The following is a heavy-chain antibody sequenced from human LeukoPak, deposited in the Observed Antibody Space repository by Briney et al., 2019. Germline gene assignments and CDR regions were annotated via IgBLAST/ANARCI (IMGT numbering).Heavy chain of an antibody. Sequence: GASVKVSCKASGYTFTSYDINWVRQATGQGLEWMGWMNPNSGNTGYAQKFQGRVTMTRNTSISTAYMELSSLRSDDTAVYYCAIDPSRGVIVVGPPNDAFDIWGQGTMVTVSS. J-gene: IGHJ3*02. D-gene: IGHD3-16*02. CDR2: MNPNSGNT. CDR1: GYTFTSYD. V-gene: IGHV1-8*01. CDR3: AIDPSRGVIVVGPPNDAFDI.